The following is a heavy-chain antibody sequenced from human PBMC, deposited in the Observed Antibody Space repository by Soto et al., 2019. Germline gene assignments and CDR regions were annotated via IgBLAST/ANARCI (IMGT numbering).Heavy chain of an antibody. D-gene: IGHD6-13*01. V-gene: IGHV1-46*01. CDR3: ARGPIAQHPLNWFDP. CDR2: INPSGGST. J-gene: IGHJ5*02. CDR1: GYTFTSYY. Sequence: ASVKVSCKASGYTFTSYYMHWVRQAPGQGLEWMGIINPSGGSTSYAQKFQGRVTMTRDTSTSTVYMELSSLRSEDTAVYYCARGPIAQHPLNWFDPWGQGTLVTVSS.